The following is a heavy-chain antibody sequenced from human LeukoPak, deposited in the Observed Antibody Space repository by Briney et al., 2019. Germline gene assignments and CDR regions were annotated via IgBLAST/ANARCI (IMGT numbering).Heavy chain of an antibody. D-gene: IGHD6-19*01. CDR2: INHSGST. CDR3: ARGTGDSVAVYYFDY. V-gene: IGHV4-34*01. Sequence: PSETLSLTCAVYGGSFSGYYWSWIRQPPGKGLEWIGEINHSGSTNYNPPLKSRVTISVDTSKNQFSLKLSSVTAADTAVYYCARGTGDSVAVYYFDYWGQGTLVTVSS. CDR1: GGSFSGYY. J-gene: IGHJ4*02.